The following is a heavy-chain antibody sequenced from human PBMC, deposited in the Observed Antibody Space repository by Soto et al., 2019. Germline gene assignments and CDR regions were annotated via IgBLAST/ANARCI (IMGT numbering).Heavy chain of an antibody. CDR3: ARARLYGDYAGYSYGFYYYGMDV. CDR1: GGSISSSNW. J-gene: IGHJ6*02. D-gene: IGHD5-18*01. V-gene: IGHV4-4*02. Sequence: SETLSLTCAVSGGSISSSNWWSWVRQPPGKGLEWIGEIYHSGSTNYNPSLKSRVTISVDKSKNQFSLKLSSVTAADTAVYYCARARLYGDYAGYSYGFYYYGMDVWGQGTTVTVSS. CDR2: IYHSGST.